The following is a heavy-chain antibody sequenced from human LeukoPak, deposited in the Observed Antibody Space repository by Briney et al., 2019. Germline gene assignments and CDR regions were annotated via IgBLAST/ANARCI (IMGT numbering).Heavy chain of an antibody. Sequence: PSETLSLTCAVYGGSFSGYYWSWIRQPPGKGLEWIGEINHSGSTNYNPSLKSRVTISVDTSKKQFSLKLSSVTAADTAVYYCESHPRRGNYYGSGSYLGGYYSYHHMELWGKGPTVTISS. CDR2: INHSGST. CDR1: GGSFSGYY. D-gene: IGHD3-10*01. J-gene: IGHJ6*03. V-gene: IGHV4-34*01. CDR3: ESHPRRGNYYGSGSYLGGYYSYHHMEL.